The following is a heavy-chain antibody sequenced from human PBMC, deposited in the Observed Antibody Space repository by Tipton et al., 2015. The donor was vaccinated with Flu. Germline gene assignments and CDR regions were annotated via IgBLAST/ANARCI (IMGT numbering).Heavy chain of an antibody. D-gene: IGHD6-13*01. CDR2: IIPILGTA. J-gene: IGHJ3*02. V-gene: IGHV1-69*01. Sequence: QVQLVQSGAEVKKPGSSVKVSCKASGGTFSSYAISWVRQAPGQGLEWMGGIIPILGTANYAQKFQGRVTITADESTSTAHMELSSLRSEDTAVYYCARERAQQLVLDDAFDIWGQGTMVTVSS. CDR3: ARERAQQLVLDDAFDI. CDR1: GGTFSSYA.